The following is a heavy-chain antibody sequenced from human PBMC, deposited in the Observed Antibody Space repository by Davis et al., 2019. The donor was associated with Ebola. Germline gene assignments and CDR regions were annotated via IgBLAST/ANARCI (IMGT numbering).Heavy chain of an antibody. Sequence: ASVKVSCKASGYTFTNYYMHWVRQAPGQGLEWMGTINPSGGDTSYAQKFQGRVTMTRDTSTRTVYMDLSSLRSEDTAVYYCARDLYMDRIMVPDYWGQGTLVTVSS. CDR2: INPSGGDT. CDR3: ARDLYMDRIMVPDY. V-gene: IGHV1-46*03. J-gene: IGHJ4*02. CDR1: GYTFTNYY. D-gene: IGHD5-18*01.